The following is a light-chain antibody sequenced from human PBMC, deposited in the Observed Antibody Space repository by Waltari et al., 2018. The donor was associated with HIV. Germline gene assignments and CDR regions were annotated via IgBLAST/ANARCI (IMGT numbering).Light chain of an antibody. CDR1: QSVSSY. J-gene: IGKJ3*01. Sequence: DVQMTQSPSSLSASVGDRVSITCRANQSVSSYLNWYQQKPGRPPILLTYAASTLQNGVPSRFTGWGSGTDFTLAITGLQRDDFATYFCHHTHTGVTFGPGTTV. CDR2: AAS. V-gene: IGKV1-39*01. CDR3: HHTHTGVT.